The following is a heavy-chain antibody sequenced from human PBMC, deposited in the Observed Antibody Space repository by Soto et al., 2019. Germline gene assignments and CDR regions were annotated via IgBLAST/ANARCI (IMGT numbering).Heavy chain of an antibody. CDR2: ISGSGGST. Sequence: GGSLRLSCAASGFTFSSYAMSWVRQAPGKGLEWVSAISGSGGSTYYADSVKGRFTISRDNSKNALYLQMNSLRAEDTAVYYCAKHPGPQLLWFGEAPAFDPWGQGTLVTVSS. CDR1: GFTFSSYA. CDR3: AKHPGPQLLWFGEAPAFDP. J-gene: IGHJ5*02. V-gene: IGHV3-23*01. D-gene: IGHD3-10*01.